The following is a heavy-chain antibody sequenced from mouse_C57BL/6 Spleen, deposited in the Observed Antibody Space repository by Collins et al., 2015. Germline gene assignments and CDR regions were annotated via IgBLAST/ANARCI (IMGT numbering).Heavy chain of an antibody. CDR1: GYTFTSYW. V-gene: IGHV1-7*01. J-gene: IGHJ2*01. CDR2: INPSSGYT. CDR3: ASRFVGLSTYFDY. Sequence: QVQLQQSGAELAKPGASVKLSCKASGYTFTSYWMHWVKQRPGQGLEWIGYINPSSGYTKYNQKFKDKATLTADKSSSTAYMQLSSLTYEDSAVYYCASRFVGLSTYFDYVGPRHHSHSLL. D-gene: IGHD2-1*01.